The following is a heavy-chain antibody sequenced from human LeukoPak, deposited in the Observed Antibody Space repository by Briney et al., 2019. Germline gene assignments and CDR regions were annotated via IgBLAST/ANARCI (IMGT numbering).Heavy chain of an antibody. CDR1: GGSISSSNW. V-gene: IGHV4-4*02. Sequence: SETLSLTCAVSGGSISSSNWWTRVRQPPGKGLEWIGDIYHSGSTNYNPSLSSRLTISVDKSKHQFSLKLTSVTAADTAVYYCARSTGYFDCWGQGTLVTVSS. J-gene: IGHJ4*02. CDR2: IYHSGST. D-gene: IGHD3-22*01. CDR3: ARSTGYFDC.